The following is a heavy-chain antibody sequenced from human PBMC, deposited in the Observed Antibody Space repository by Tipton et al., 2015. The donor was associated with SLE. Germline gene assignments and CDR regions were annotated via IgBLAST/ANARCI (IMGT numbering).Heavy chain of an antibody. Sequence: TLSLTCAVYGGSFSDYYWSWIRQPPGKGLEWIGEINHSGGTDYNPSLKSRVTISIDTSKNQFSLRLSSVTAADTAVYYCARTYYDYVWGSYRYVGGHYFDYWGQGTLVTVSS. CDR3: ARTYYDYVWGSYRYVGGHYFDY. CDR1: GGSFSDYY. J-gene: IGHJ4*02. CDR2: INHSGGT. D-gene: IGHD3-16*02. V-gene: IGHV4-34*01.